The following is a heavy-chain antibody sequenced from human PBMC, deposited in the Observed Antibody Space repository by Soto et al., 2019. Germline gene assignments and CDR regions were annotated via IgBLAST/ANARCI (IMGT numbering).Heavy chain of an antibody. CDR2: FYYSGST. CDR1: GGSISSGTYS. Sequence: SETLSLTCTVSGGSISSGTYSWGWIRQPPGKGLEWIGTFYYSGSTNYDPSLKSRVTMSVDTSKNQFSLKVSSVTAADTALYYCARLGGYCTTSCYGYYAMDVWGQGTTVTVSS. CDR3: ARLGGYCTTSCYGYYAMDV. D-gene: IGHD2-8*01. V-gene: IGHV4-39*01. J-gene: IGHJ6*02.